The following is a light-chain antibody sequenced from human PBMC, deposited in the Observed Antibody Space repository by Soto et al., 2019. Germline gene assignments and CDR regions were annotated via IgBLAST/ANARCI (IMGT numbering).Light chain of an antibody. V-gene: IGKV3-11*01. CDR2: DAS. Sequence: ENVLTQSPGTLSLSPGERATLSCRASQSVSSYLAWYQQKPGQAPRLLIYDASNRATGIPARFSGSGSGTDFTLTISSLEPEDFAVYYCQQRSNWRSITFGQGTRLEIK. CDR1: QSVSSY. CDR3: QQRSNWRSIT. J-gene: IGKJ5*01.